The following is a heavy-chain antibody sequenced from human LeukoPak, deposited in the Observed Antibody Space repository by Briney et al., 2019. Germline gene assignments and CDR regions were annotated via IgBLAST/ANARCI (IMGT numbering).Heavy chain of an antibody. CDR1: GFTFSSYA. J-gene: IGHJ6*03. Sequence: GGSLRLSCAASGFTFSSYAMHWVRQAPGKGLEYVSTININGGSTNYANSVKGRFTISRDNSKNTLYLQMGSLRGEDMVVYFCARSRGLGLHYYYYMDVWGKGTTVTVSS. D-gene: IGHD3-10*01. CDR2: ININGGST. CDR3: ARSRGLGLHYYYYMDV. V-gene: IGHV3-64*01.